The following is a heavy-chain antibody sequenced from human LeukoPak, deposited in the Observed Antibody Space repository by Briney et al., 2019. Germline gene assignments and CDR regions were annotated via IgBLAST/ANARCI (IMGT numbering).Heavy chain of an antibody. CDR2: IYPNGNI. V-gene: IGHV3-53*01. CDR3: ARTFVSGDGYKVGYFDY. J-gene: IGHJ4*02. D-gene: IGHD5-24*01. CDR1: GFTVSSNY. Sequence: PGGSLRLSCAASGFTVSSNYMSWVRQAPGKGLEWVSLIYPNGNIYYADSVKGRFTISRDNSKNTLFLQMNSLRAEDTAIYYCARTFVSGDGYKVGYFDYWGQGTLVTVSS.